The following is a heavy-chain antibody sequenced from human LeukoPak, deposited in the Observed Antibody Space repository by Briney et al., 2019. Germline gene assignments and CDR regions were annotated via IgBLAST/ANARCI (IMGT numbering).Heavy chain of an antibody. CDR2: FDPEDGET. CDR1: GYTLTELS. Sequence: ASVKVSCKVSGYTLTELSMHWVGQALGKGLEWMGGFDPEDGETIYAQKFQGRVTMTEDTSTDTAYMELSSLRSEDTAVYYCATETRGDVFLWFGYAFDIWGQGTMVTVSS. J-gene: IGHJ3*02. V-gene: IGHV1-24*01. D-gene: IGHD3-10*01. CDR3: ATETRGDVFLWFGYAFDI.